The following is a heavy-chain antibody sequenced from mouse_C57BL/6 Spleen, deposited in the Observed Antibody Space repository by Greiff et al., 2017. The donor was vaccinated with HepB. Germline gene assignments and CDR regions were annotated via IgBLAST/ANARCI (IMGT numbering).Heavy chain of an antibody. CDR2: IHPNSGST. J-gene: IGHJ4*01. CDR3: ARYSSNYDAMDY. V-gene: IGHV1-64*01. CDR1: GYTFTSYW. Sequence: VQLQQPGAELVKPGASVKLSCKASGYTFTSYWMHWVKQRPGQGLEWIGMIHPNSGSTNYNEKFKSKATLTVDKSSSTAYMQLSSLTSEDSAVYYCARYSSNYDAMDYWGQGTSVTVSS. D-gene: IGHD2-5*01.